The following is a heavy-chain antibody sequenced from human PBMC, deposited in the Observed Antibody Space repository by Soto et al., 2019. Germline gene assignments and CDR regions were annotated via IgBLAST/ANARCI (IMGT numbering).Heavy chain of an antibody. CDR2: IKQEGSEK. Sequence: GGSLRLSCAASGFTFSSYWMSWVRQAPGKGLEWVANIKQEGSEKYYVDSVKGRFTISRDNAKNSLYLQMNSLRAEDTAVYYCAREIDYDILTGYWTFDYWGQGTLVTVSS. V-gene: IGHV3-7*05. CDR3: AREIDYDILTGYWTFDY. J-gene: IGHJ4*02. CDR1: GFTFSSYW. D-gene: IGHD3-9*01.